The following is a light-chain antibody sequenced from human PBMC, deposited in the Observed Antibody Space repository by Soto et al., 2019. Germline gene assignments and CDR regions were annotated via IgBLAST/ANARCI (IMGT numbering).Light chain of an antibody. CDR2: FAS. V-gene: IGKV1D-16*01. CDR3: QQFRSLPIT. J-gene: IGKJ5*01. CDR1: QDIGSH. Sequence: DIQMTQSPSSLSASVRDRVTITCLASQDIGSHLAWYQQKPEKAPKSLIYFASTLQSGVPSRFSASGSGTDFTLTISSLQPEDFATYYCQQFRSLPITFGQGTRLEIK.